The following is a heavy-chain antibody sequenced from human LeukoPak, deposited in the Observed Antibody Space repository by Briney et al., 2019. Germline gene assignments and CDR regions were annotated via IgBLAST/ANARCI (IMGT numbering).Heavy chain of an antibody. CDR2: IKQDGSEK. V-gene: IGHV3-7*03. Sequence: GGSLRLSCAASGFTFSSYWMSWVRQAPGKGLEWVANIKQDGSEKYYVDSVKGRFTISRDNAKNSLYLQMDSLRAEDTAVYYCARPTRAVYDANWFDPWGQGTLATVSS. D-gene: IGHD3-22*01. CDR3: ARPTRAVYDANWFDP. CDR1: GFTFSSYW. J-gene: IGHJ5*02.